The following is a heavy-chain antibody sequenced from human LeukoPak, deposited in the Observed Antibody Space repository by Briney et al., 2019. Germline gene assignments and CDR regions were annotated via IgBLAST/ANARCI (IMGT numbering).Heavy chain of an antibody. V-gene: IGHV4-30-4*07. J-gene: IGHJ4*02. CDR3: ARRKYYYDSSGYSKPFDY. Sequence: SETLSLTCVVSGGSISSGGYSWNWIRQPPGKGLEWIGYIYNSGTTSYNPSLKSRVTVSVDTSKNQFSLKLSSVTAADTAVYYCARRKYYYDSSGYSKPFDYWGQGTLVTVSS. D-gene: IGHD3-22*01. CDR1: GGSISSGGYS. CDR2: IYNSGTT.